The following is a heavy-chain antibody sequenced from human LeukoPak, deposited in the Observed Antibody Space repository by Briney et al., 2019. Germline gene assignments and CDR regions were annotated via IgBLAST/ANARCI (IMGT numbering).Heavy chain of an antibody. Sequence: SETLSLTCAVYGGSFSDYYWSWIGQPPGKGLEWIGEINHSGSTNYNPSLKSRVTISVDTSKNQFSLKLSSVTAADTAVYYCASNVVVTGTGWFDPWGQGTLVTVSS. V-gene: IGHV4-34*01. CDR1: GGSFSDYY. J-gene: IGHJ5*02. CDR3: ASNVVVTGTGWFDP. D-gene: IGHD2-2*01. CDR2: INHSGST.